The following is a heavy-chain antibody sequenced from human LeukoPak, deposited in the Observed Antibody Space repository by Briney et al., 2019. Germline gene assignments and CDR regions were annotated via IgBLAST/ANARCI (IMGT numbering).Heavy chain of an antibody. J-gene: IGHJ3*02. CDR1: GFTYSSYS. V-gene: IGHV3-21*01. CDR2: ISSSSSYI. D-gene: IGHD2-2*01. Sequence: GGSLRLSCAASGFTYSSYSMNWVRQAPGKGLEWVSSISSSSSYIYYADSVKGRFTISRDNAKNSLYLQMNSLRAEDTAVYYCARDWSYCSSTSCDGAFDIWGQGTMVTVSS. CDR3: ARDWSYCSSTSCDGAFDI.